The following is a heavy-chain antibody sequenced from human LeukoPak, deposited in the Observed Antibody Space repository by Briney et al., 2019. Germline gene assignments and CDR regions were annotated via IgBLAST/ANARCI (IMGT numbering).Heavy chain of an antibody. D-gene: IGHD1-26*01. J-gene: IGHJ5*02. CDR3: ATYSGSDWGGNWFDP. V-gene: IGHV1-69*04. CDR2: IIPIFGIA. Sequence: SVKVSCTASGATFSSYAISWERQAPGQGLEWMGRIIPIFGIANYAQKFQGRVTITADKSTSTAYMELSSLRSEDTAVYYCATYSGSDWGGNWFDPWGQGRLVSVSS. CDR1: GATFSSYA.